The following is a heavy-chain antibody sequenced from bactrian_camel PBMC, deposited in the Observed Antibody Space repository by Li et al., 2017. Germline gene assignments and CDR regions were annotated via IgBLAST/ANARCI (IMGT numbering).Heavy chain of an antibody. CDR1: AYTPTNVR. CDR2: LFPFNNQT. V-gene: IGHV3S6*01. Sequence: QLVESGGGSVQAGESLRLNCAFDAYTPTNVRMAWFRQKPGKGREGVAALFPFNNQTYYTDSVKGRFSISGDSARTTLYLQMNSLKPEDTAMYYCAVNNEGPAPAALVRGSWSGDTWTHWGQGTQVTVS. J-gene: IGHJ4*01. D-gene: IGHD6*01. CDR3: AVNNEGPAPAALVRGSWSGDTWTH.